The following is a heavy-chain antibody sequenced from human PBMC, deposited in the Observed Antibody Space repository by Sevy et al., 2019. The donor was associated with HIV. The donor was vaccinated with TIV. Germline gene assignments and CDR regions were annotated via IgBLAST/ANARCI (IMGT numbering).Heavy chain of an antibody. D-gene: IGHD3-10*01. V-gene: IGHV1-69*06. CDR1: GGTFSSYA. CDR3: ARAPPPVNRYYYGSGSHDYYYYMDV. Sequence: ASVKVSCKASGGTFSSYAISWVRQAPGQGLEWMGGIIPIFGTANYAQKFQGRVTITADKSTSTAYMELGSLRSEDTAGYYCARAPPPVNRYYYGSGSHDYYYYMDVWGKGTTVTVSS. J-gene: IGHJ6*03. CDR2: IIPIFGTA.